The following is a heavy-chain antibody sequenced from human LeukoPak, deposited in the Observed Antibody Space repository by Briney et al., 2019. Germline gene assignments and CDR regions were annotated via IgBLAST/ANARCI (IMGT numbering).Heavy chain of an antibody. CDR2: IYYSGST. J-gene: IGHJ4*02. CDR1: GGSISSYY. V-gene: IGHV4-59*01. D-gene: IGHD6-19*01. Sequence: SETLSLTCTVSGGSISSYYWSWLRQPPGKGLEWIGYIYYSGSTNYNPSLKSRVTISVDTSKNQFSLKLSSVTAADTAVYYCARGLPKQWLVPDYWGQGTLVTVSS. CDR3: ARGLPKQWLVPDY.